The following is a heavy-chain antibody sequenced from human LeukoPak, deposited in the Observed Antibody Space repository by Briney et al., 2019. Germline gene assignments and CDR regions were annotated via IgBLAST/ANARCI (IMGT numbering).Heavy chain of an antibody. J-gene: IGHJ4*02. CDR1: GFTFSGYY. D-gene: IGHD2-21*01. CDR2: IDPNSGGT. Sequence: ASLKVSCKASGFTFSGYYIYWVRQAPGQGLDWMGWIDPNSGGTNYAQKLQGRVTMTRDTSTYTLYMELSSLRSDDTAVYYCARDGLSMMVEFALWGQGTLVTVSS. CDR3: ARDGLSMMVEFAL. V-gene: IGHV1-2*02.